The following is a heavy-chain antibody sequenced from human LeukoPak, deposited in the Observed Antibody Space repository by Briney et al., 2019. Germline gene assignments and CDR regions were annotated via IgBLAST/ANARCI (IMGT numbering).Heavy chain of an antibody. CDR1: GGSVSSGDYY. J-gene: IGHJ4*02. D-gene: IGHD4-17*01. V-gene: IGHV4-30-4*08. CDR2: IYYSGST. CDR3: ARTTVTTHFDY. Sequence: SETLSLTCTVSGGSVSSGDYYWSWIRQLPGKGLEWIGYIYYSGSTYYNPSLKSRVTISVDTSKNQFSLKLSSVTAADTAVYYCARTTVTTHFDYWGQGTLVTVSS.